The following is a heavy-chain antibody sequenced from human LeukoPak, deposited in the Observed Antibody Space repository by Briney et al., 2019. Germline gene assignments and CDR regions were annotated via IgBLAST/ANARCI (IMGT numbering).Heavy chain of an antibody. Sequence: PSETLSLTCTVSGGSISSSSYYWGWIRQPPGKGLEWIGSIYYSGSTYYNPSLKSRVTISVDTSKNQFSLKLSSVTAADTAVYYCARVVAAAGTYYMDVWGKGTTVTVSS. CDR1: GGSISSSSYY. V-gene: IGHV4-39*01. CDR3: ARVVAAAGTYYMDV. D-gene: IGHD6-13*01. CDR2: IYYSGST. J-gene: IGHJ6*03.